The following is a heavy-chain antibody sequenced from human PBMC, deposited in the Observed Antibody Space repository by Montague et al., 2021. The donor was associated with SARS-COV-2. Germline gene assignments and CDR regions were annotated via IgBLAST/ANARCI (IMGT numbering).Heavy chain of an antibody. CDR2: IWYDGSNK. D-gene: IGHD2-15*01. V-gene: IGHV3-33*01. J-gene: IGHJ5*02. Sequence: SLRLSCAASGFIFSNYGMNWVRQAPGKGLEWVAVIWYDGSNKYYADSVKGRFTISRDNSKKMLYLQMNSLRAEDTAVYFCARDARRYCSCGFCLNWFDPWGQGTQVTVSS. CDR1: GFIFSNYG. CDR3: ARDARRYCSCGFCLNWFDP.